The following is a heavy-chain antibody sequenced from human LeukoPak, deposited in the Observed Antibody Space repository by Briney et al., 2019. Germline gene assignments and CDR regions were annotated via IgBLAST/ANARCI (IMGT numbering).Heavy chain of an antibody. J-gene: IGHJ4*02. D-gene: IGHD6-19*01. CDR3: ARNNREAVAGQFDY. CDR1: GFTFSSYG. Sequence: GGSLRLSCAASGFTFSSYGMHWVRQAPGKGLEWVAFIRYDGSNKYNADSVKGRFTISRDNSKNTLYLQMNSLRAEDTAVYYCARNNREAVAGQFDYWGQGTLVTVSS. CDR2: IRYDGSNK. V-gene: IGHV3-30*02.